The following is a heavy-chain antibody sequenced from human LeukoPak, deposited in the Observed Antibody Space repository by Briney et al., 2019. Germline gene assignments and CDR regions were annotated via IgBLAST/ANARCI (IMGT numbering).Heavy chain of an antibody. J-gene: IGHJ4*02. CDR3: ARLNIAAAGCFDY. V-gene: IGHV4-39*01. CDR2: IYYSGST. Sequence: SSETLSLTCTVSGCSISSSSYYWGWIRQPPGKGLEWIGSIYYSGSTYYNPSLKSRVTISVDTSKNQFSLKLSSVAAADTAVYYCARLNIAAAGCFDYWGQGTLVTVSS. D-gene: IGHD6-13*01. CDR1: GCSISSSSYY.